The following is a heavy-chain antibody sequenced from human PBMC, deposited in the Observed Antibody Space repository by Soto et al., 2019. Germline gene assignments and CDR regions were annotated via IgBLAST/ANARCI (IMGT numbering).Heavy chain of an antibody. J-gene: IGHJ6*02. Sequence: EVQLLESGGGLVQPGGSLRLSCAASGFTFSSYAMSWVRQAPGKGLEWVSAISGSGGSTYYADSVKGRFTISRDNSKNTLYLQMNSLRAEDTAVRYCAKAIRAQECMYVWGQGTTVTVSS. CDR3: AKAIRAQECMYV. CDR2: ISGSGGST. V-gene: IGHV3-23*01. CDR1: GFTFSSYA.